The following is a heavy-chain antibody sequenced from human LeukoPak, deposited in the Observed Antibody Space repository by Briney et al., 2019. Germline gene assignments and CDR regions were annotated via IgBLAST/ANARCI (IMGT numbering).Heavy chain of an antibody. J-gene: IGHJ5*02. V-gene: IGHV1-18*01. D-gene: IGHD2-2*02. Sequence: ASVKVSCKASGYTFTSYGISWVRQAPGQGLEWMGWISAYNGNTNYAQKLQGRVTMTTDTSTSTAYMELRSLRSDDTAVYYCARVIVVVPAAILGSWFDPWGQGTLVTVSS. CDR1: GYTFTSYG. CDR3: ARVIVVVPAAILGSWFDP. CDR2: ISAYNGNT.